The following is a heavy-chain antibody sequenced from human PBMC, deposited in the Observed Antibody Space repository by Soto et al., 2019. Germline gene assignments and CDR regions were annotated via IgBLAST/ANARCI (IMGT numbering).Heavy chain of an antibody. Sequence: EVQMMESGGGLVQPGGSLRLSCVASGFTFSNYWMHWVRHAPGKGLVWVSRINNNGSSAAYADSVKGRFSISRDNTKKRLYLQLNSLRVDDPAVSYCARVGGENNRNYYYCLDVWGQGPPVAVAS. CDR1: GFTFSNYW. V-gene: IGHV3-74*01. CDR3: ARVGGENNRNYYYCLDV. J-gene: IGHJ6*02. CDR2: INNNGSSA. D-gene: IGHD3-16*01.